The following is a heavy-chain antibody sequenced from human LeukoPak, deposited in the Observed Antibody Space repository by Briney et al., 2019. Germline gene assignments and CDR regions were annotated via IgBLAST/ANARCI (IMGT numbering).Heavy chain of an antibody. D-gene: IGHD1-26*01. CDR1: GFTVSSNY. Sequence: GGSLRLSCAASGFTVSSNYMSWVRQAPGKGLEWVSSISSSSSYIYYADSVKGRFTISRDNAKNSLYLQMNSLRAEDTAVYYCARDSGSAGAFDIWGQGTMVTVSS. CDR3: ARDSGSAGAFDI. CDR2: ISSSSSYI. V-gene: IGHV3-21*01. J-gene: IGHJ3*02.